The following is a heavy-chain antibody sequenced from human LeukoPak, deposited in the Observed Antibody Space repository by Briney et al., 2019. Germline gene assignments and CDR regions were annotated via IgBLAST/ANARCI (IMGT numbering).Heavy chain of an antibody. D-gene: IGHD4-17*01. CDR2: ISSSGSTI. V-gene: IGHV3-48*04. Sequence: GGSLRLSCEASGFTFNNFGMHWVRQAPGKGLEWVSYISSSGSTIYYADSVKGRFTISRDNAKNSLYLQMNSLRAEDTAVYYCARDHRGDRYWGQGTLVTVSS. CDR1: GFTFNNFG. CDR3: ARDHRGDRY. J-gene: IGHJ4*02.